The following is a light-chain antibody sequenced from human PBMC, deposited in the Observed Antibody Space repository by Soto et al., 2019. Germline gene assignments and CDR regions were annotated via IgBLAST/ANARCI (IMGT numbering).Light chain of an antibody. CDR1: SSDVGGYNY. V-gene: IGLV2-14*01. J-gene: IGLJ2*01. CDR3: SSYATTNTHTQVI. CDR2: EVS. Sequence: QSVLTQPASVSGSPGQSITISCTGTSSDVGGYNYVSWYQQYPGKAPKLMIYEVSNRPSGISNRFSGSKSGNTASLTISGLQAEDEAAYYCSSYATTNTHTQVIVGGGTKLTVL.